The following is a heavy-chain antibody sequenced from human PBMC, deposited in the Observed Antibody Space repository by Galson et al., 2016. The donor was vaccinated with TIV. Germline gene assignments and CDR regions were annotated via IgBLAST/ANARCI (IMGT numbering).Heavy chain of an antibody. J-gene: IGHJ4*02. Sequence: SLRLSCAASGFTFSSFAMTWVRQAPGKGLEWVPRISAGCGRTDYADSVRGRFTISRDNPKNTLYLQMSSLRADDTAVYFCAKMDRSGFDYVRRFDFWGQGTLATVSS. V-gene: IGHV3-23*01. D-gene: IGHD3-22*01. CDR1: GFTFSSFA. CDR2: ISAGCGRT. CDR3: AKMDRSGFDYVRRFDF.